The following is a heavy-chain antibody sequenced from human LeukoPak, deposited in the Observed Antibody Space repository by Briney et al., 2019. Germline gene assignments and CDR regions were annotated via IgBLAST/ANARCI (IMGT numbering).Heavy chain of an antibody. V-gene: IGHV1-8*01. J-gene: IGHJ5*02. Sequence: ASVKVSCKASGYTLTSYDINWVRQATGQGLEWMGWMNPNSGNTGYAQKFQGRVTMTRNTSISTAYMELSSLRSEDTAVYYCARQTYYDFWSGYPFDPWGQGTLVTVSS. D-gene: IGHD3-3*01. CDR3: ARQTYYDFWSGYPFDP. CDR2: MNPNSGNT. CDR1: GYTLTSYD.